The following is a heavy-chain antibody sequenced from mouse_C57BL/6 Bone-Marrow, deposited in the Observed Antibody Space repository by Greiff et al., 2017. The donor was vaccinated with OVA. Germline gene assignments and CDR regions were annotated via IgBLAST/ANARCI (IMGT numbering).Heavy chain of an antibody. J-gene: IGHJ1*03. CDR2: SRNKANDYTT. V-gene: IGHV7-1*01. CDR1: GFTFSDFY. D-gene: IGHD2-4*01. CDR3: ARDACDYDYDGPPYWYFDV. Sequence: EVKVVESGGGLVQSGRSLRLSCATSGFTFSDFYMEWVRQAPGQGLEWIAASRNKANDYTTEYSASVKGRFIVSRDTSQSILYLQMNALRAEDTAVDYCARDACDYDYDGPPYWYFDVWGTGTTVTVSS.